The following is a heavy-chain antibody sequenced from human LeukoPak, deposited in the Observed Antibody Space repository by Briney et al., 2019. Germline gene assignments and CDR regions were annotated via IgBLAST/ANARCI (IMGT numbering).Heavy chain of an antibody. CDR2: IYTSGST. V-gene: IGHV4-4*07. Sequence: SETLSLTCTVSGGSISSYYWSWIRQPAGKGLEWIGRIYTSGSTNYNPSLKSRVTMSVDTSKNQFSLKLSSVTAADTAVYYCARDFSHYDYVWGTFTPHYYYYYMDVWGKGTTVTISS. CDR3: ARDFSHYDYVWGTFTPHYYYYYMDV. CDR1: GGSISSYY. J-gene: IGHJ6*03. D-gene: IGHD3-16*01.